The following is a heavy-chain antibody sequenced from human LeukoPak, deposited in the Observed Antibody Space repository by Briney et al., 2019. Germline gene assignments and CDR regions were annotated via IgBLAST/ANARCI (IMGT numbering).Heavy chain of an antibody. Sequence: SVKVSCKASGGTFSSYAISWVRQAPGHGLEWMGGIIPIFGTANYAQKFQGRVTITADESTSTAYMELSSLRSEDTAVYYCASHMSVTYNFDYWGQGTLVTVSS. V-gene: IGHV1-69*13. CDR1: GGTFSSYA. CDR2: IIPIFGTA. J-gene: IGHJ4*02. CDR3: ASHMSVTYNFDY. D-gene: IGHD4-17*01.